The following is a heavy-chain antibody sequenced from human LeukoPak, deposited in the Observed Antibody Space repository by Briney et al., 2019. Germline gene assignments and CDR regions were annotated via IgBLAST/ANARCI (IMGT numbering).Heavy chain of an antibody. V-gene: IGHV3-48*03. D-gene: IGHD5-12*01. Sequence: GGSLRLSCAASGFTFSSSEMNWVRQTPGKGLEWVSYISSGGSTIYYADSVKGRFTISRDNAKNSLYLQMNSLRAEDTALYYCARVKSGYSGYGMDVWGQGTTVTVSS. CDR2: ISSGGSTI. CDR3: ARVKSGYSGYGMDV. CDR1: GFTFSSSE. J-gene: IGHJ6*02.